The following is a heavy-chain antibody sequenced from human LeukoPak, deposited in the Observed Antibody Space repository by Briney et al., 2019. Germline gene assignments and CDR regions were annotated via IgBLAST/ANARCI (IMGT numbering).Heavy chain of an antibody. CDR2: IIPILGIA. V-gene: IGHV1-69*04. J-gene: IGHJ4*02. CDR3: ARAGIVATIADPFDY. Sequence: SVKVSCKASGGTFSSYAINWVRQAPGQGLEWMGRIIPILGIANYAQKFQGGVTITADESTSTAYMELSSLRSEDTAVYYCARAGIVATIADPFDYWGQGTLVTVSS. CDR1: GGTFSSYA. D-gene: IGHD5-12*01.